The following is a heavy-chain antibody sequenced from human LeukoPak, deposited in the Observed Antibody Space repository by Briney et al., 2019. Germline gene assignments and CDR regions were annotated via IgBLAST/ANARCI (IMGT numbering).Heavy chain of an antibody. CDR2: IIPILEIS. D-gene: IGHD5-12*01. Sequence: GASVKVSCKASGGTFSSYSFNWVRQAPGQGLEWMGRIIPILEISNYAQRFQGRVTISADMPTTTAYMELSSLTSEDTAVYYCASETMGNVVATAPYYGMDVWGPGTTVSVSS. V-gene: IGHV1-69*02. CDR3: ASETMGNVVATAPYYGMDV. CDR1: GGTFSSYS. J-gene: IGHJ6*02.